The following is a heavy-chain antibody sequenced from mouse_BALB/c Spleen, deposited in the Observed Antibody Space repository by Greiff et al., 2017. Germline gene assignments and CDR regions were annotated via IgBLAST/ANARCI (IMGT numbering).Heavy chain of an antibody. V-gene: IGHV5-17*02. D-gene: IGHD1-1*01. CDR3: ARWDYYGSSLDY. CDR1: GFTFSSFG. J-gene: IGHJ2*01. CDR2: ISSGSSTI. Sequence: EVKVVESGGGLVQPGGSRKLSCAASGFTFSSFGMHWVRQAPEKGLEWVAYISSGSSTIYYADTVKGRLTISRDNPKNTLFLQMTSLRSEDTAMYYCARWDYYGSSLDYWGQGTTLTVSS.